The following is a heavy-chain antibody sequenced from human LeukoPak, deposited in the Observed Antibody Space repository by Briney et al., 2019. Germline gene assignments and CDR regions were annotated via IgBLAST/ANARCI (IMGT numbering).Heavy chain of an antibody. D-gene: IGHD2-2*01. CDR3: ATLTLHCSSTSCYDY. Sequence: GRSLRLSCAASGFTFSSYGMHWVHQAPGKGLEWVAVISYDGSNKYYADSVKGRFTISRDNSKNTLYLQMNSLRAEDTAVYYCATLTLHCSSTSCYDYWGQGPLVTVSS. J-gene: IGHJ4*02. V-gene: IGHV3-30*03. CDR1: GFTFSSYG. CDR2: ISYDGSNK.